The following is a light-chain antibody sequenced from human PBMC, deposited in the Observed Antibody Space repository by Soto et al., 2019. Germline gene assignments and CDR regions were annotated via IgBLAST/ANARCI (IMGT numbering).Light chain of an antibody. CDR1: QSVSNY. J-gene: IGKJ4*01. V-gene: IGKV3-11*01. Sequence: IVLTQSPATLSLSPGERATLSCRASQSVSNYIVWYQQKPGQAPRLLIYDASIRATGIPARFSGSGSETDFTLTISSLEPEDSAVYYCQQRYNWPPLTFGGGTTVEIK. CDR2: DAS. CDR3: QQRYNWPPLT.